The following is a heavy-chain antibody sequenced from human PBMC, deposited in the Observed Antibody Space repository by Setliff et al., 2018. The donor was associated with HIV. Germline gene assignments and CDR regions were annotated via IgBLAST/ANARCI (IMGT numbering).Heavy chain of an antibody. V-gene: IGHV3-23*01. CDR3: ARDSGTTMGASGPGY. Sequence: GGSLRLSCAASGFTFSTYAMSWVRQAPGRGLEWVSAISATTGDTYYADSVKGRFTISRDNAKNSLYLQMNSLRAEDTAVYYCARDSGTTMGASGPGYWGQGTLVTVSS. J-gene: IGHJ4*02. CDR2: ISATTGDT. D-gene: IGHD1-26*01. CDR1: GFTFSTYA.